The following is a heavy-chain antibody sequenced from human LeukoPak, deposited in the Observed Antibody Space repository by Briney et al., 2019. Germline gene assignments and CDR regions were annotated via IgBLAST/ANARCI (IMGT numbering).Heavy chain of an antibody. D-gene: IGHD6-6*01. CDR2: IFHSGST. V-gene: IGHV4-38-2*02. CDR1: GYSISNGYY. J-gene: IGHJ4*02. CDR3: ARLLGAARDY. Sequence: PSETLSLTYNVSGYSISNGYYWGWIRQPPGKGLEWIGCIFHSGSTYYNPSLKSRVTISSDTSKNQFSLKLTSVTAADTAVYYCARLLGAARDYWGQGTLVTVSS.